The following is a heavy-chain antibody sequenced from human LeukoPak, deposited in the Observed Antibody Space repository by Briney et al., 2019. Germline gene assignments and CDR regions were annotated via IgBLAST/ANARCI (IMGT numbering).Heavy chain of an antibody. CDR1: GGSISSYY. CDR2: IYYSGST. V-gene: IGHV4-30-4*08. Sequence: PSETLSLTCTVSGGSISSYYWSWIRQPPGKGLEWIGYIYYSGSTYYNPSLKSRVTVSVGTSKNQFSLKLSSVTAADTAVYYCARALGDYDFWSGTPTYDAFDIWGQGTMVTVSS. J-gene: IGHJ3*02. D-gene: IGHD3-3*01. CDR3: ARALGDYDFWSGTPTYDAFDI.